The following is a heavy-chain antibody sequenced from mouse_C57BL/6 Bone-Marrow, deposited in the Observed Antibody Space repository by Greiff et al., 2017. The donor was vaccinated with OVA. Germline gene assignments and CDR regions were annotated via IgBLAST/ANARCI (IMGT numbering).Heavy chain of an antibody. Sequence: EVQLQQSGAELVRPGASVKLSCTASGFNIKDDYMHWVKQRPEQGLEWIGWIDPENGDTEYASKFQGKATITADTSSNTAYLQLSSLTSEDTAVYYCTTGVRTVFAYWGQGTLVTVSA. V-gene: IGHV14-4*01. CDR3: TTGVRTVFAY. CDR1: GFNIKDDY. J-gene: IGHJ3*01. D-gene: IGHD5-1*01. CDR2: IDPENGDT.